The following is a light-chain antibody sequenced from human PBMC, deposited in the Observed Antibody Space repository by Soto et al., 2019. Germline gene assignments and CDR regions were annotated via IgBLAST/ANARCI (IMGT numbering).Light chain of an antibody. Sequence: DIQMTQSPSSLSASVGDRVTITCQASQDISNYLNWHQQKPGKAPKLLIYDASNLETGVPSRFSGSGSGTDFTFTISSLQPEDIATYYCQQYDNPLSTFGQGTKV. CDR3: QQYDNPLST. J-gene: IGKJ1*01. V-gene: IGKV1-33*01. CDR1: QDISNY. CDR2: DAS.